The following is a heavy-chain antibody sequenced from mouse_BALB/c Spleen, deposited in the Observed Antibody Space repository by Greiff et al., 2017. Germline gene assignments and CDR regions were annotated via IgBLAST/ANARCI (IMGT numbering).Heavy chain of an antibody. V-gene: IGHV5-17*02. D-gene: IGHD2-10*02. Sequence: DVMLVESGGGLVQPGGSRKLSCAASGFTFSSFGMHWVRQAPEKGLEWVAYISSGSSTIYYADTVKGRFTISRDNPKNTLFLQMTSLRSEDTAMYYCARSLRATVPSMVTTGVAYWGQGTLVTVSA. CDR1: GFTFSSFG. J-gene: IGHJ3*01. CDR3: ARSLRATVPSMVTTGVAY. CDR2: ISSGSSTI.